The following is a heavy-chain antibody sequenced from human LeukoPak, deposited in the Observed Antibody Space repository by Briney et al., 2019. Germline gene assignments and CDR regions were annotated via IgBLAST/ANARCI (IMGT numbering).Heavy chain of an antibody. Sequence: GAPVKVSCKASGYTFTGYYMHWVRQAPGQGLEWMGWINPNSGGTNYAQKFQGRVTMTRDTSISTAYMELSRLRSDDTAVYYCARGLGFAELSRFDYWGPGTLVTVSS. D-gene: IGHD3-10*01. CDR3: ARGLGFAELSRFDY. CDR2: INPNSGGT. J-gene: IGHJ4*02. V-gene: IGHV1-2*02. CDR1: GYTFTGYY.